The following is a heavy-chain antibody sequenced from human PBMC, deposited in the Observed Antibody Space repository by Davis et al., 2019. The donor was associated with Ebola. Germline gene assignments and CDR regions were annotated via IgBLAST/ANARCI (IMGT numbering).Heavy chain of an antibody. J-gene: IGHJ3*02. CDR1: GFTFSSYA. Sequence: PGGSLRLSCAASGFTFSSYAMHWVRQAPGKGLEWVAVISYDGSNKYYADSVKGRFTISRDNSKNTLYLQMNSLGAEDTAVYYCARTKYNWNSHAFDIWGQGTMVTVSS. CDR3: ARTKYNWNSHAFDI. CDR2: ISYDGSNK. D-gene: IGHD1-7*01. V-gene: IGHV3-30-3*01.